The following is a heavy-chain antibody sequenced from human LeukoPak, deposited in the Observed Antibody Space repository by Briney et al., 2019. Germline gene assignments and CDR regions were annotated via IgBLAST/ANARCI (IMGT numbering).Heavy chain of an antibody. CDR3: ARERAAAGLFDY. CDR1: GGSLSSYY. CDR2: IYYSGST. J-gene: IGHJ4*02. V-gene: IGHV4-59*01. D-gene: IGHD6-13*01. Sequence: SETLSLTCPVSGGSLSSYYWSWIRQPPGKGLAWIGYIYYSGSTNYNPSLKSRVTISVDTSKNQFSLKLSSVTAADTAVYYCARERAAAGLFDYWGQGTLVTVSS.